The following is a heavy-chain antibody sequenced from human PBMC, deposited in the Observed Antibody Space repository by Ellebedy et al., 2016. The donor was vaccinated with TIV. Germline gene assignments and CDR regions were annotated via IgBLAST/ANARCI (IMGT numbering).Heavy chain of an antibody. D-gene: IGHD1-26*01. Sequence: AASVKVSCKASGYTFTSYGISWVRQAPGQGLEWMGWISAYNGNTNYAQKLQGRVTMTTDTSTSTAYMELRSLRSDDTAVYYCARVFEVGAALGYYGMDVWGQGTTVTVSS. V-gene: IGHV1-18*04. J-gene: IGHJ6*02. CDR1: GYTFTSYG. CDR3: ARVFEVGAALGYYGMDV. CDR2: ISAYNGNT.